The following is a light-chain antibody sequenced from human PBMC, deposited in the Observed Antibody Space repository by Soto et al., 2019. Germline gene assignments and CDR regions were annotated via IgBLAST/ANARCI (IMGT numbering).Light chain of an antibody. V-gene: IGKV1-5*03. Sequence: DIQMTQSPSTLSASVGDRVTITCRASQSISSWLAWYQQKPGKAPKLLIYKASSLESGVPSRFSGSGSGTKFTLTISSLQPDDFATYYCQQYNSYSGTFGKGTKV. CDR1: QSISSW. J-gene: IGKJ1*01. CDR3: QQYNSYSGT. CDR2: KAS.